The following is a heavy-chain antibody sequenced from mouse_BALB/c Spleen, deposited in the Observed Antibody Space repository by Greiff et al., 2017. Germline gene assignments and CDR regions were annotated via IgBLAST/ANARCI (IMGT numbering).Heavy chain of an antibody. Sequence: DVQLQESGPGLVKPSQSLSLTCTVTGYSITSDYAWNWIRQFPGNKLEWMGYISYSGSTSYNPSLKSRISITRDTSKNQFFLQLNSVTTEDTATYYCARGGYGNYGDYAIDYWGQGTSVTVSS. V-gene: IGHV3-2*02. J-gene: IGHJ4*01. CDR3: ARGGYGNYGDYAIDY. CDR1: GYSITSDYA. CDR2: ISYSGST. D-gene: IGHD2-10*02.